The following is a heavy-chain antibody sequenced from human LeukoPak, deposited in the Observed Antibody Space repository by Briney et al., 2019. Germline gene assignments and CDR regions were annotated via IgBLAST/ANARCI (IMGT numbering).Heavy chain of an antibody. CDR1: GSTFSSYG. J-gene: IGHJ3*02. CDR3: ARDLFAVVPAASLWLFKTGDAFDI. CDR2: IRYDGSNK. D-gene: IGHD2-2*01. Sequence: PGGSLRLSCAASGSTFSSYGMHWVRQAPGKGLEWVAFIRYDGSNKYYADSVKGRFTISRDNSKNTLYLQMNSLRAEDTAVYYCARDLFAVVPAASLWLFKTGDAFDIWGQGTMVIVSS. V-gene: IGHV3-30*02.